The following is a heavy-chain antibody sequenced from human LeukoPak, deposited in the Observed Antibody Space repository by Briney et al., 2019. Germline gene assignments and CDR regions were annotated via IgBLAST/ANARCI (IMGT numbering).Heavy chain of an antibody. J-gene: IGHJ4*02. D-gene: IGHD2-2*01. V-gene: IGHV3-21*04. Sequence: GGSLRLSCAASGFTFSSYSMNWVRQAPGKGLEWVSSISSSSSYIYYADSVKGRFTISRDNSKNTLYLQMNSLRAEDTAVYYCAKVGGFDSVVPAAMHLDYWGQGTLVTVSS. CDR1: GFTFSSYS. CDR3: AKVGGFDSVVPAAMHLDY. CDR2: ISSSSSYI.